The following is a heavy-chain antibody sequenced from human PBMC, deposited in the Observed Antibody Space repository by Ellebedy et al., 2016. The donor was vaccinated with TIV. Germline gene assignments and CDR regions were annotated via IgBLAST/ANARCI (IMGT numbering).Heavy chain of an antibody. J-gene: IGHJ6*02. V-gene: IGHV4-39*02. CDR1: GYSITSRSDY. D-gene: IGHD2-2*01. CDR3: ARHRSGIVLVPSHYGMDV. CDR2: IYSSGRT. Sequence: SETLSLXXPVPGYSITSRSDYWDWIRQPPGKGLVSIRAIYSSGRTHYNPSLNSRATISVDTSKNHFSLTLSSVTAADTAVYYCARHRSGIVLVPSHYGMDVWGHGTTVTVSS.